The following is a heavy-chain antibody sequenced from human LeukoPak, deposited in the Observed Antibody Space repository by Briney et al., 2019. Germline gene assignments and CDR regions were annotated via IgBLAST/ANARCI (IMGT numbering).Heavy chain of an antibody. CDR1: GGTFISYT. Sequence: SVKVSSMPSGGTFISYTINWVRQAPGQGLEWMGRMIPLFTTANYEQKFQGRLTITADTSTSTAYMELTNLRSEDAAVYYCARSGYDSSGYCYVPWSLFDYWGQGTLVTVSS. D-gene: IGHD3-22*01. V-gene: IGHV1-69*06. CDR3: ARSGYDSSGYCYVPWSLFDY. CDR2: MIPLFTTA. J-gene: IGHJ4*02.